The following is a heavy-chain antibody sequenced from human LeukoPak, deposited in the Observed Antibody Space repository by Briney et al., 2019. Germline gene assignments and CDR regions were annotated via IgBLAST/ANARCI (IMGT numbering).Heavy chain of an antibody. Sequence: PGGSLRLSCAVSGFTVSSNYMSWVRQAPGKELEWVSVIYSGGSTYYADSVKGRFTISRDNSKNTLYLQMNSLRAEDTAVYYCARGRYGDYPFLSYWGQGTLVTVSS. D-gene: IGHD4-17*01. CDR1: GFTVSSNY. CDR3: ARGRYGDYPFLSY. CDR2: IYSGGST. V-gene: IGHV3-66*01. J-gene: IGHJ4*02.